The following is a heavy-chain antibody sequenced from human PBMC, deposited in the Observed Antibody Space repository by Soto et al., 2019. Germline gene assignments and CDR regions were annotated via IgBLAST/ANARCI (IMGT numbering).Heavy chain of an antibody. CDR3: AKGSGYSSGWYY. CDR2: ISGSGGST. V-gene: IGHV3-23*01. Sequence: PGGSLTLSCAASGFTFSSYAMSWVRQAPGKGLEWVSAISGSGGSTYYADSVKGRFTISRDNSKSTLYLQMNSLRAEDTTVYYCAKGSGYSSGWYYWGQGXLVTVSS. J-gene: IGHJ4*02. CDR1: GFTFSSYA. D-gene: IGHD6-19*01.